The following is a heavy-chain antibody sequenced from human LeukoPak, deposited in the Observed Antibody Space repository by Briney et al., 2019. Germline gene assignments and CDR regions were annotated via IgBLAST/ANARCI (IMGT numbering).Heavy chain of an antibody. V-gene: IGHV3-7*03. J-gene: IGHJ4*02. CDR2: IKQDGSEK. Sequence: GGSLRLSCAASGFTFSSYWMSWVRQAPGKGLEWVANIKQDGSEKFYVDSVKGRFTISRDNAKNSLYLQMNSLRAEDTALYYCAAGITSPGYYYDSSGYYTLDYWGQGTLVTVSS. CDR3: AAGITSPGYYYDSSGYYTLDY. CDR1: GFTFSSYW. D-gene: IGHD3-22*01.